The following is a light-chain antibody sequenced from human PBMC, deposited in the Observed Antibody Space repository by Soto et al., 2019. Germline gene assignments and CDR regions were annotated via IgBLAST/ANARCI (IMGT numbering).Light chain of an antibody. CDR3: QQYHGYSLT. CDR1: QGISSY. CDR2: DAS. V-gene: IGKV1-9*01. J-gene: IGKJ1*01. Sequence: IQLTQSPSSLSASGLDRVTITFLASQGISSYLGWYQQKPGKAPNLLIYDASTLHSGVPSRFSGGGSGTEFILTISGLQPDDFATYYCQQYHGYSLTFGQGTKVDIK.